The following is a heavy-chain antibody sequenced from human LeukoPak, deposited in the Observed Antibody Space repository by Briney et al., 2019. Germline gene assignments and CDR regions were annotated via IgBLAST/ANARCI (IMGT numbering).Heavy chain of an antibody. Sequence: GASVKVSCKASGYTFTSYYMHWVRQAPGQGLEWMGIINPSGGSTSYAQKFQGRVTMTRDTSTSTVYMELSSLRSEDTAVYYCARGIRDYYDSSGFITALAYWGQGTLVTVSS. CDR1: GYTFTSYY. D-gene: IGHD3-22*01. J-gene: IGHJ4*02. CDR3: ARGIRDYYDSSGFITALAY. V-gene: IGHV1-46*01. CDR2: INPSGGST.